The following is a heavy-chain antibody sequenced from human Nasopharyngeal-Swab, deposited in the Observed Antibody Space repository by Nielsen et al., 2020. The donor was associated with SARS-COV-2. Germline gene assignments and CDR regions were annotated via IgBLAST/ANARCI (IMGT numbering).Heavy chain of an antibody. CDR3: AKAPYLRGLDV. J-gene: IGHJ6*02. D-gene: IGHD2-21*01. CDR2: INGDGSTT. CDR1: GFTFENYW. Sequence: GESLKISCSTSGFTFENYWMHWVRQAPGEGLVWVSRINGDGSTTTYADSVKGRFTISRDNSKNTLYLQTNSLRVEDTAVYFCAKAPYLRGLDVWGQGTTVTVSS. V-gene: IGHV3-74*01.